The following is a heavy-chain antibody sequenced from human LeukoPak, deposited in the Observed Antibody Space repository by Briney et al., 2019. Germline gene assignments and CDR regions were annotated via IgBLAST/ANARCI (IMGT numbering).Heavy chain of an antibody. CDR2: IYTSGST. V-gene: IGHV4-4*07. D-gene: IGHD6-19*01. Sequence: PSETLSLICTVSGGSISSYYWSWIRQPAGKGLEWIGRIYTSGSTNYNPSLKSRVTMSVDTSKNQFSLKLSSVTAADTAVYYCARDWVWQWLVPGYNWFDPWGQGTLVTVSS. CDR3: ARDWVWQWLVPGYNWFDP. CDR1: GGSISSYY. J-gene: IGHJ5*02.